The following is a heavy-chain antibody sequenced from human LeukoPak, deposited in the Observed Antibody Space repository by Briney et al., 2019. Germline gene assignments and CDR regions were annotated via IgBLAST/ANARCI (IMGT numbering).Heavy chain of an antibody. CDR1: GFTFDDYA. J-gene: IGHJ4*02. Sequence: GRSLRLSCAASGFTFDDYAMHWVRQAPGKGLEWVSGISWNSGSIGYADSVKGRFTISRDNAKNSLCLQMNSLRAEDTALYYCAKERFGERRFDYWGQGTLVTVSS. CDR3: AKERFGERRFDY. CDR2: ISWNSGSI. V-gene: IGHV3-9*01. D-gene: IGHD3-10*01.